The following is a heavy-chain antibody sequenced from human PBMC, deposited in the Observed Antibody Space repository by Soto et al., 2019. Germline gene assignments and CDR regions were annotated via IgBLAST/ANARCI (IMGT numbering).Heavy chain of an antibody. J-gene: IGHJ6*02. Sequence: PSSTTSVFPFIRDGMNWLRPSPGKGPEWVAVISYDGSNKYYADSVKGRLTISRDNSKNTLYLQMNSLRAEDTAVYYCAKDREATVTRYHYYGMDVWGQGSTVTVS. CDR3: AKDREATVTRYHYYGMDV. D-gene: IGHD4-17*01. CDR1: VFPFIRDG. CDR2: ISYDGSNK. V-gene: IGHV3-30*18.